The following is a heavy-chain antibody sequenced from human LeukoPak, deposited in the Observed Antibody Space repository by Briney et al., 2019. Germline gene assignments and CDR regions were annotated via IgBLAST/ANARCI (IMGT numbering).Heavy chain of an antibody. Sequence: RGSLRLSCVASGFDFNSYTMSWARQAPGKGLEWVAKMKEDGSDIYYVDSVKGRFTICRDNAKNSLCLQMSSLRVEDTAVYYCARGGARYLDTWGQGSLVIVSS. J-gene: IGHJ5*02. V-gene: IGHV3-7*01. CDR2: MKEDGSDI. CDR3: ARGGARYLDT. D-gene: IGHD3-9*01. CDR1: GFDFNSYT.